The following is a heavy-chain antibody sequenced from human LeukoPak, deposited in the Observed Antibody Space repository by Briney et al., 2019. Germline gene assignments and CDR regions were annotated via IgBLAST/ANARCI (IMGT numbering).Heavy chain of an antibody. D-gene: IGHD3-9*01. CDR2: IWPDGVDT. J-gene: IGHJ4*01. V-gene: IGHV3-33*03. CDR1: GFTFRSYG. CDR3: TKVRRHYTGRRGYGLDW. Sequence: GSLRLSCAASGFTFRSYGMNWVRQAPGKGLEWVAVIWPDGVDTYHADSVKGRFTISRDNSKNTLYMQMHSLTAGDTAVYYCTKVRRHYTGRRGYGLDWGGQGTPVTV.